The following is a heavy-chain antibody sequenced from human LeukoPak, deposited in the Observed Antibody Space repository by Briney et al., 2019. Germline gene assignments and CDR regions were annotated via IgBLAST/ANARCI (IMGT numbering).Heavy chain of an antibody. CDR1: GFTFSSYW. D-gene: IGHD4-17*01. CDR3: ARDSPYGDYLPYYFDY. J-gene: IGHJ4*02. CDR2: IKQDGTEK. V-gene: IGHV3-7*01. Sequence: GGSPRLSCAASGFTFSSYWMSWVRQAPGKGLEWVANIKQDGTEKNYVDSVKGRFAISRDNDKNSLHLQMNSLRAEDTAVYYCARDSPYGDYLPYYFDYWGQGTLVTVSS.